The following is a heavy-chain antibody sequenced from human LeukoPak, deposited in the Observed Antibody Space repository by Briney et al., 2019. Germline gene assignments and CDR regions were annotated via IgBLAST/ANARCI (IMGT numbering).Heavy chain of an antibody. J-gene: IGHJ4*02. V-gene: IGHV3-48*04. D-gene: IGHD3-9*01. CDR2: ISSSSSPI. Sequence: GGSLRLSCAASGFSFNSYSMNWVRQAPGKGLQWVSYISSSSSPIHYADSVKGRFTVSRDNAENSLYLQMNYLRAEDTAVYYCARGYYDILRGSSLFDYWGLGTLVTVSS. CDR3: ARGYYDILRGSSLFDY. CDR1: GFSFNSYS.